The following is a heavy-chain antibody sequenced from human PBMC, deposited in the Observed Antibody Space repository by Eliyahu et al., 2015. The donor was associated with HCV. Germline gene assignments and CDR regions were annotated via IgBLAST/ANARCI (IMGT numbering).Heavy chain of an antibody. J-gene: IGHJ4*02. V-gene: IGHV3-30*18. CDR1: GFTFRXSG. Sequence: QMQLVESGGDVVQPGRSLXLSCAASGFTFRXSGMHWVRPAPGKGLCWVAVVSSDGGTQYYADSVKGRFTISRDNSKNTLYLQMDSLGADDTAVYYCAKEGSGSPWNFDCWGLGTLVTVSS. D-gene: IGHD1-26*01. CDR3: AKEGSGSPWNFDC. CDR2: VSSDGGTQ.